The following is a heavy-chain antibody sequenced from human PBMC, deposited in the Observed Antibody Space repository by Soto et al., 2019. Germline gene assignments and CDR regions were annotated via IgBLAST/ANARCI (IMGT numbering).Heavy chain of an antibody. CDR1: GFTFEEYT. Sequence: GGSLRLSCAASGFTFEEYTMHWVRQTPGKGLEWVSLISYDGGSTHYVDSVKGRFTISRDNSKSSLYLQMNSLRTEDTALYYCATAPIRHSWIDGLGYWDQETLVTVSS. V-gene: IGHV3-43*01. CDR2: ISYDGGST. CDR3: ATAPIRHSWIDGLGY. J-gene: IGHJ4*02. D-gene: IGHD1-20*01.